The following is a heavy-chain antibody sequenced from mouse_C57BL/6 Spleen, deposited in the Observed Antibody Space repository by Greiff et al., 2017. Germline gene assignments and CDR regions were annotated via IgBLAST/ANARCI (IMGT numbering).Heavy chain of an antibody. CDR2: ISDGGSYP. CDR1: GFTFSSYA. CDR3: ARDLGWSIHFDY. V-gene: IGHV5-4*01. Sequence: EVLLVESGGGLVKPGGSLKLSCAASGFTFSSYAMSWVRPSPEQRLVWVATISDGGSYPYYPDNVKGRFTISRDNAKNNRYLQMSHLQSEDTAMYYCARDLGWSIHFDYWGEGTTLTVSS. D-gene: IGHD1-1*02. J-gene: IGHJ2*01.